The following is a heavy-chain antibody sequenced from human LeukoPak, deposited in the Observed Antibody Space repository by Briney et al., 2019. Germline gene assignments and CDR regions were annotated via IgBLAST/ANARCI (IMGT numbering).Heavy chain of an antibody. CDR3: ARLFFVIDT. Sequence: SETLSLCCTVSGASISNSAYYWLWIRQPPGEGLECIGTVHYSGSTFYNPSLKSRVNISVDTSKNQFSLQLSSVTAADTAVYYCARLFFVIDTWGQGTLVTVSS. D-gene: IGHD3-3*01. CDR2: VHYSGST. V-gene: IGHV4-39*01. CDR1: GASISNSAYY. J-gene: IGHJ5*02.